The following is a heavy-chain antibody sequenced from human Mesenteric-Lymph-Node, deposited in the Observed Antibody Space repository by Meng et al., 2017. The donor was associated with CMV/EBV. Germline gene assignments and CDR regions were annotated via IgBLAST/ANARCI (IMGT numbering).Heavy chain of an antibody. CDR2: LNSKSGGT. V-gene: IGHV1-2*02. CDR3: ARLLFLGRLPTS. Sequence: ASVKVSCKASGDSLSGYSVHWVRQAPGQGLEWMGWLNSKSGGTNYAQKFQGRVTMTRDTSTSTAYMDLRSLRSDDTAVYYCARLLFLGRLPTSWGQGTLVTVSS. D-gene: IGHD5-24*01. J-gene: IGHJ4*02. CDR1: GDSLSGYS.